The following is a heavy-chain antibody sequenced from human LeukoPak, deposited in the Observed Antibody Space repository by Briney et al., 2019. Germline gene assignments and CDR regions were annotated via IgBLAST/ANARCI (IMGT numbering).Heavy chain of an antibody. CDR2: INNDGSRT. J-gene: IGHJ4*02. Sequence: QPGGSLRLSCAASGFTLSNSGMCWVRHGPGKGLGWVSDINNDGSRTIYADCVKGRFTISRDAAKNTLLLQMNSLRAEDTAVYYCARGGLPGGFDYWGQGTLVTVSS. CDR3: ARGGLPGGFDY. CDR1: GFTLSNSG. V-gene: IGHV3-74*01. D-gene: IGHD7-27*01.